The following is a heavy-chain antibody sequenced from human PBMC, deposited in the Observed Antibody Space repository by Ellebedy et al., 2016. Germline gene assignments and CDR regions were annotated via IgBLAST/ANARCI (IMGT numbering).Heavy chain of an antibody. CDR3: ARDDFHVRGPGLRWAFDI. V-gene: IGHV3-21*01. CDR2: ISSSSSYI. J-gene: IGHJ3*02. D-gene: IGHD4-23*01. CDR1: GFTFSSYS. Sequence: GESLKISCAASGFTFSSYSMNWVRQAPGKGLEWVSSISSSSSYIYYADSVRGRFTISRDNAKNSLYLQMNSLRAEDTAVYYCARDDFHVRGPGLRWAFDIWGQGTMVTVSS.